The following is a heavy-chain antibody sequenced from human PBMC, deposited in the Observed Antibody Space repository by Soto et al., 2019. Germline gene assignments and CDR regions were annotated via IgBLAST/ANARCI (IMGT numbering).Heavy chain of an antibody. CDR2: INPNSGGT. CDR1: GYTFTGYY. Sequence: ASVKVSCKASGYTFTGYYMHWVRQAPGQGLEWMGWINPNSGGTNYAKKFQGRVTMTRDTSISTAYMELSRLRSDDTAVYYCAAAKGPDAFDIWGQGTMVTVSS. CDR3: AAAKGPDAFDI. J-gene: IGHJ3*02. V-gene: IGHV1-2*02.